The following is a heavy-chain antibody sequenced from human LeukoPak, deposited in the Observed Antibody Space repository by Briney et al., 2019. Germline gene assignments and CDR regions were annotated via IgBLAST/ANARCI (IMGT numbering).Heavy chain of an antibody. CDR1: GGSISSGGYY. Sequence: SETLSLTCTVSGGSISSGGYYWSWIRQPPGKGLEWIGYIYHSGSTYYNPSLKSRVILSLDKSANQFSLNLSSVTAADTAVYYCARFSPRAMGNYLDFWGQGTLVTVSS. V-gene: IGHV4-30-2*01. CDR3: ARFSPRAMGNYLDF. CDR2: IYHSGST. J-gene: IGHJ4*02. D-gene: IGHD7-27*01.